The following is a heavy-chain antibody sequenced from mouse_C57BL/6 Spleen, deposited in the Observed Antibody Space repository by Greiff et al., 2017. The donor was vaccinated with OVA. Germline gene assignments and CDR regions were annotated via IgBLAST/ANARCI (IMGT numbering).Heavy chain of an antibody. Sequence: QVQLQQSGAELVRPGTSVKLSCKASGYTFTSYWMHWVKQRPGQGLEWIGVIDPSDSYTNYNQKFKGKATLTVDTSSSTAYMQLSSLTSEDSAVYYCAPEGYGKRGAAGTDWGQGTLVTVSA. CDR2: IDPSDSYT. J-gene: IGHJ3*01. V-gene: IGHV1-59*01. CDR1: GYTFTSYW. CDR3: APEGYGKRGAAGTD. D-gene: IGHD2-10*02.